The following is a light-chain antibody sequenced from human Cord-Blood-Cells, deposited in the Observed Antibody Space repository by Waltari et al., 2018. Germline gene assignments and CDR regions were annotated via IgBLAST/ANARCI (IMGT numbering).Light chain of an antibody. J-gene: IGKJ4*01. CDR2: DAS. CDR1: HSVSSY. V-gene: IGKV3-11*01. CDR3: QQRSNWLT. Sequence: EIVLTQSPATLSLSPGEIATLSCRASHSVSSYLACYQQKPGQAPRLLIYDASNRATGIPARFSGSGSGTDFTLTISSLEPEDFAVYYCQQRSNWLTFGGGTKVEIK.